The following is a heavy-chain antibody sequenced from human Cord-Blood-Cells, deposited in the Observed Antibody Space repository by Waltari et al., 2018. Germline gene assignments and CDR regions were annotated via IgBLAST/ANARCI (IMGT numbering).Heavy chain of an antibody. CDR2: INHSGSH. D-gene: IGHD6-19*01. CDR1: GGSFSGYY. V-gene: IGHV4-34*01. J-gene: IGHJ4*02. Sequence: QVQLQQWGAGLLKPSETLSLTCAVYGGSFSGYYWSWIRQPPGKGLEWIGEINHSGSHNYNPSLKSRVTISVDTSKNQFSLKLSSVTAADTAVYYCARGTGLGYYFDYWGQGTLVTVSS. CDR3: ARGTGLGYYFDY.